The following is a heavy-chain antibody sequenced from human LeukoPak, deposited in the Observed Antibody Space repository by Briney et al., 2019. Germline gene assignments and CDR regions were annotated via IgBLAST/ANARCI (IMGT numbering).Heavy chain of an antibody. CDR3: ARDQFGVVIVTSQYYFDY. Sequence: GGSLRLSCAASGFTFDDYGMSWVRQAPGKGLDWVSGINWNGGSTGYADSVKGRFTISRDNAKNSLYLQTNSLRAEDTALYYCARDQFGVVIVTSQYYFDYWGQGTLVTVSS. D-gene: IGHD3-3*01. CDR2: INWNGGST. V-gene: IGHV3-20*04. CDR1: GFTFDDYG. J-gene: IGHJ4*02.